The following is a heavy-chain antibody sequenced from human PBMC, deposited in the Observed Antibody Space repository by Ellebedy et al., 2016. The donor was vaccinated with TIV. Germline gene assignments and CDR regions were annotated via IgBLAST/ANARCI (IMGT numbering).Heavy chain of an antibody. Sequence: ASVKVSCKASGYTFTSYGISWVRQAPGQGLEWMGWISAYNGNTNYAQKLQGRVTMTTDTSTSTAYMELRSLRSDDTAVYYCATLDCSSTSCNDAFDIWGQGTMVTVSS. CDR3: ATLDCSSTSCNDAFDI. D-gene: IGHD2-2*01. CDR2: ISAYNGNT. J-gene: IGHJ3*02. CDR1: GYTFTSYG. V-gene: IGHV1-18*04.